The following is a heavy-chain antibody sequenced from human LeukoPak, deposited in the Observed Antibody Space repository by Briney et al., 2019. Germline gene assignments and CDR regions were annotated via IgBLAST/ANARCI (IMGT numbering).Heavy chain of an antibody. J-gene: IGHJ4*02. CDR2: IIPIFGTA. V-gene: IGHV1-69*13. CDR3: ARVGNYYDRSGYYASYGY. Sequence: ASVKVSCKASGGTFSSYAISWVRQAPGQGLEWMGGIIPIFGTANYAQKFQGRVTITADESTSTAYMELSSLRSEDTAVYYCARVGNYYDRSGYYASYGYWGQGTLVTVSS. D-gene: IGHD3-22*01. CDR1: GGTFSSYA.